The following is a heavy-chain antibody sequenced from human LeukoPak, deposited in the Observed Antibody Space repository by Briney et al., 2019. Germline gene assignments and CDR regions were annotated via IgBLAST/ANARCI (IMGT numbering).Heavy chain of an antibody. CDR2: ISYDGSNK. CDR1: GFTFSSHG. V-gene: IGHV3-30*18. D-gene: IGHD2-21*01. J-gene: IGHJ6*02. Sequence: PGGSLRLSCAASGFTFSSHGVHWVRQAPGKGLEWVAVISYDGSNKYYADSVKGRFTISRDNSKSTLYLEVNTLRAEDTAVYYCAKDYSFYSHYYTMDVWGQGTTVTVSS. CDR3: AKDYSFYSHYYTMDV.